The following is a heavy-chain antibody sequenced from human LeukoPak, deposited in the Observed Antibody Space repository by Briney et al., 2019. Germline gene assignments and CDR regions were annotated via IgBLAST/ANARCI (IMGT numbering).Heavy chain of an antibody. D-gene: IGHD3-22*01. CDR3: ARDFSTYYDSSSFYGDSCFDY. CDR1: GGSFSGYY. V-gene: IGHV4-34*01. Sequence: PSETLSLTCAVYGGSFSGYYWSWIRQPPGKGLEWIGEINHSGSTNYNPSLKSRVTISVDTSKNQFSLKLSSVTAADTAVYYCARDFSTYYDSSSFYGDSCFDYWGQGIVVTVSS. J-gene: IGHJ4*02. CDR2: INHSGST.